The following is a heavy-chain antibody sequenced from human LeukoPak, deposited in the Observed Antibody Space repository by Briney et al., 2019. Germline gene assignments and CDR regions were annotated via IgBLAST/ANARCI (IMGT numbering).Heavy chain of an antibody. D-gene: IGHD3-9*01. Sequence: GGSLRLSCAASGFTVNTFNMNCVRQAPGKGLEWVSCITSGDEYIYYADSVKGRLTTTRDNAKHSLSPQLTSLRVEDTAVYYCARGHYDVLAASYKWTPDYWGQGTLVTVSS. CDR2: ITSGDEYI. V-gene: IGHV3-21*01. J-gene: IGHJ4*02. CDR1: GFTVNTFN. CDR3: ARGHYDVLAASYKWTPDY.